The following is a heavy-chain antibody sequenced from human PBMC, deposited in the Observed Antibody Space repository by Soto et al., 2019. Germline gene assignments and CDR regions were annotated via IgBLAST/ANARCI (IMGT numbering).Heavy chain of an antibody. D-gene: IGHD2-21*02. J-gene: IGHJ3*02. CDR1: GYTFTSYY. CDR3: ARGHEFGGNSDAFDI. Sequence: ASVKVSCKASGYTFTSYYMHWVRQAPGQGLEWMGIINPSGGSTSYAQKFQGRVTLTADESTTTAYMELRSLRSEDTAVFYCARGHEFGGNSDAFDIWGQGTMVTVSS. V-gene: IGHV1-46*01. CDR2: INPSGGST.